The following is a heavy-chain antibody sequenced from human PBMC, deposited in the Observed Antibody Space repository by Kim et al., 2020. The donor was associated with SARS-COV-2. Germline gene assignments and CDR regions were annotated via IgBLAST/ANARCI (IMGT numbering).Heavy chain of an antibody. V-gene: IGHV3-30*04. CDR3: ARDKGGQAFDI. CDR2: ISYDGSNK. Sequence: GGSLRLSCAASGFTFSSYAMHWVRQAPGKGLEWVAVISYDGSNKYYADSVKGRFTISRDNSKNTLYLQMNSLRAEDTAVYYCARDKGGQAFDIWGQGTMV. D-gene: IGHD1-26*01. J-gene: IGHJ3*02. CDR1: GFTFSSYA.